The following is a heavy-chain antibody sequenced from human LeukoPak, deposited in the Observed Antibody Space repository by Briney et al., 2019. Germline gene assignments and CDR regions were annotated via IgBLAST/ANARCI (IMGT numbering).Heavy chain of an antibody. CDR1: GGTFSSYA. J-gene: IGHJ3*02. V-gene: IGHV1-69*05. CDR2: IIPIFGTA. Sequence: SVKVSCKASGGTFSSYAISWVRQAPGQGLEWMGGIIPIFGTANYAQKFQGRVTITTDESTSTTYMELSSLRSEDTAVYYCARTIPNNYYDSSGYYGDAFDIWGQGTMVTVSS. D-gene: IGHD3-22*01. CDR3: ARTIPNNYYDSSGYYGDAFDI.